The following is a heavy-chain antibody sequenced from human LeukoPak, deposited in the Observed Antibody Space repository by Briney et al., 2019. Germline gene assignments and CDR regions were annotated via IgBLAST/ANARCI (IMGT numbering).Heavy chain of an antibody. D-gene: IGHD3-16*01. V-gene: IGHV3-74*01. CDR3: ARVWGSDAFDI. CDR1: GFTFSNYW. J-gene: IGHJ3*02. CDR2: TNSDGSST. Sequence: GGSLRLSCAASGFTFSNYWMQWVRQAPGKGLVWVSRTNSDGSSTTYADSVKGRFTISRDNAKNTLYLQMNSLRAEDTAEYYCARVWGSDAFDIWGQGTMVTVSS.